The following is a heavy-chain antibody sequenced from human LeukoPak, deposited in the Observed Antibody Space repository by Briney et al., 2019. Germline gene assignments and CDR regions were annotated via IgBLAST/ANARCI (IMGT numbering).Heavy chain of an antibody. Sequence: PGGSLRLSCAASVFTLSGRGMQSIRQAPGKGLEWVAFIRHDGSNEYYADSVKGRFTISRDNSKNTLYLQMNSLRTEDTAVYYCANDLRVYSYGGYYFDYWGQGTLVTVSS. V-gene: IGHV3-30*02. D-gene: IGHD5-18*01. CDR1: VFTLSGRG. CDR2: IRHDGSNE. CDR3: ANDLRVYSYGGYYFDY. J-gene: IGHJ4*02.